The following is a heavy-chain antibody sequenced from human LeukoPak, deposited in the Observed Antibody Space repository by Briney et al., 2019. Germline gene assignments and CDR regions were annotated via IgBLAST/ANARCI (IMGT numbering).Heavy chain of an antibody. CDR1: GYTLTELS. D-gene: IGHD6-6*01. CDR3: ATALSAARPNLYYFDY. J-gene: IGHJ4*02. V-gene: IGHV1-24*01. CDR2: FDPEDGET. Sequence: ASVKVSCKVSGYTLTELSMHWVRQAPGKGLEWMGGFDPEDGETIYAQKFQGRVTMTEDTSTDTAYMELSSLRSEDTAVYYCATALSAARPNLYYFDYWGQGTLVTVSS.